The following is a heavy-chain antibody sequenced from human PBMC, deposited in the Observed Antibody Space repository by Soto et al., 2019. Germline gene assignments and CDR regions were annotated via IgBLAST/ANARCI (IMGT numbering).Heavy chain of an antibody. CDR1: GGTVSSGSYY. D-gene: IGHD3-3*01. CDR3: AREGIQITIFGVVTLGWFDP. CDR2: IYYSGST. J-gene: IGHJ5*02. V-gene: IGHV4-61*01. Sequence: SETLSITCTVSGGTVSSGSYYWSWIRQPPGKEMDWIVYIYYSGSTNYNPSLKSRVTISVDTSKNQFSLKLSSVTAADTAVYYCAREGIQITIFGVVTLGWFDPWGQGTLVTVSS.